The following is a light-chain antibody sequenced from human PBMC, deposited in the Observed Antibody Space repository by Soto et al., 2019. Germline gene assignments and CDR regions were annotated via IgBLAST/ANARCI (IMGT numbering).Light chain of an antibody. J-gene: IGKJ2*01. CDR2: DAS. CDR3: QQRSNWRYT. Sequence: EIVLTQSPATLSLSPGERATLSCRASQSVSSYLAWYQQKPGQAPRLLIYDASNRATGIPARFSGSGSGTDFTLTISSQEPEDFAVYYCQQRSNWRYTFGQGTKLEIK. V-gene: IGKV3-11*01. CDR1: QSVSSY.